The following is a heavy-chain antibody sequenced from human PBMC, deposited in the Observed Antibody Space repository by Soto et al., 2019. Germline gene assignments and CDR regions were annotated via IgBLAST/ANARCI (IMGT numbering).Heavy chain of an antibody. CDR1: RYAVCSSIHY. CDR2: IYYSGST. CDR3: ASQDGYKYYYGMDV. Sequence: SDTLSLTRTLPRYAVCSSIHYRSSFRQPPGKGLEWIGSIYYSGSTYYNPSLKSRVTISVDTSKNQFSLKLSSVTAADTAVYYCASQDGYKYYYGMDVWGQGTTVS. J-gene: IGHJ6*02. D-gene: IGHD5-12*01. V-gene: IGHV4-39*01.